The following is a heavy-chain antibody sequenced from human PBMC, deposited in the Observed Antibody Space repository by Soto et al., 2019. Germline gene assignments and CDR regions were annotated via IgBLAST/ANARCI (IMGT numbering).Heavy chain of an antibody. Sequence: SETLSLTCTVSGGSISSYYWSWIRQPPGKGLEWIGYIYYSGSTNYNPSLKSRVTISVDTSKNQFSLKLSSVTAADTAVYYCAGDQDYYDSSGYEDAFDIWGQGTMVTVSS. V-gene: IGHV4-59*01. CDR3: AGDQDYYDSSGYEDAFDI. CDR2: IYYSGST. J-gene: IGHJ3*02. CDR1: GGSISSYY. D-gene: IGHD3-22*01.